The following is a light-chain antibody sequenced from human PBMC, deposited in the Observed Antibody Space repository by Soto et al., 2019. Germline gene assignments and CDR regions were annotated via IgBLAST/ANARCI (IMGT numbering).Light chain of an antibody. CDR1: QGISNY. Sequence: IQVTQSPSSLSASVGDRVTITCRASQGISNYLAWYQQKPGKPPNLLIYAASTLHSGVPSRFSGSASGTDFTLTISSLQPDDFATYYCQQLDTYPRTFGQGTKLEIK. J-gene: IGKJ2*01. CDR3: QQLDTYPRT. V-gene: IGKV1-9*01. CDR2: AAS.